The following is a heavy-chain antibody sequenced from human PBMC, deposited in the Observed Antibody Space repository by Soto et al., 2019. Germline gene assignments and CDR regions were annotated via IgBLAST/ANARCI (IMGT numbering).Heavy chain of an antibody. CDR2: ISGSGGST. CDR3: AKWYCSGGSCYPTFDS. J-gene: IGHJ4*02. V-gene: IGHV3-23*01. Sequence: EVQLLESGGGLVQPGGSLRLSCAGSGFTFSSYAMSWVRQAPGKGLEWVSGISGSGGSTYYTDSVKGRFTMSRDNSKNTLYLQMNSLRAEDTAVYYCAKWYCSGGSCYPTFDSCGQGTLVTVSS. CDR1: GFTFSSYA. D-gene: IGHD2-15*01.